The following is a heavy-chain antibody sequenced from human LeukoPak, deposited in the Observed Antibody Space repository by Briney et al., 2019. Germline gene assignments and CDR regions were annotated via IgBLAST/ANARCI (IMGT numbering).Heavy chain of an antibody. CDR3: ARHSSGWYRLSAFDI. V-gene: IGHV3-21*01. D-gene: IGHD6-19*01. Sequence: PGGSLRLSCAASGFTFSSYSMNWVRQAPGKGLEWASSISSSSSYIYYADSVKGRFTISRDNAKNSLYLQMNSLRAEDTAVYYCARHSSGWYRLSAFDIWGQGTMVTVSS. J-gene: IGHJ3*02. CDR2: ISSSSSYI. CDR1: GFTFSSYS.